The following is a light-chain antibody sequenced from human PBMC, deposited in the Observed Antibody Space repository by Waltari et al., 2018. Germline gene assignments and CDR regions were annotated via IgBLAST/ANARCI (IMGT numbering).Light chain of an antibody. Sequence: EIVLTQFPGTLSLSPGDRATLSCRAAQTVRSNYLAWYPQTTGQAPRPPIYGSFGRATGIPDRFIGSGAGTDFTLTIRRLVPEDSAVYYWQQYGSSPTFGQGTRLEI. CDR2: GSF. CDR1: QTVRSNY. V-gene: IGKV3-20*01. CDR3: QQYGSSPT. J-gene: IGKJ5*01.